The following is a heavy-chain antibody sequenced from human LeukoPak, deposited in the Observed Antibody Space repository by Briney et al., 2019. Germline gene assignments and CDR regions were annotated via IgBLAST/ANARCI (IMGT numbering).Heavy chain of an antibody. CDR1: GFTFSSYG. CDR2: ISASGGST. V-gene: IGHV3-23*01. J-gene: IGHJ4*02. D-gene: IGHD6-19*01. CDR3: ASLCGCPFDY. Sequence: GGSLRLSCAASGFTFSSYGMSWVRQAPGKGLKWVSDISASGGSTYYADSVKGRFTISRDNAKNTLYLQMNSLRAEDTAVYYCASLCGCPFDYWGQGTLVTVSS.